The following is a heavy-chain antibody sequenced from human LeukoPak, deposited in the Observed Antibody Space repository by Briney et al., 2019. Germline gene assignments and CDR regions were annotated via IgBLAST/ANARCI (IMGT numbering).Heavy chain of an antibody. CDR3: ARDYHGSGSLTTFDY. J-gene: IGHJ4*02. V-gene: IGHV1-69*05. D-gene: IGHD3-10*01. Sequence: GASVKVSCKASGGTFSSYAISWVRQAPGQGLEWMGGIIPIFGTANYAQKFQGRVTLTRDTSTSTVYMELSSLRSQDTAVYYCARDYHGSGSLTTFDYWGQGTLVTVPS. CDR1: GGTFSSYA. CDR2: IIPIFGTA.